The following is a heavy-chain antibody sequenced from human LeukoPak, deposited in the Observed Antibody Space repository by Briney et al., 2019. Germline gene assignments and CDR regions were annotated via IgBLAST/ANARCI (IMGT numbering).Heavy chain of an antibody. CDR3: ARGVVTDDYYMDV. CDR1: GGSITSGRYY. V-gene: IGHV4-61*02. Sequence: SETLSLTCSVSGGSITSGRYYWTWIRQPAGKGLEWIGRLYTNDNTNYDPSLESRVSISVETSKSQFYLQLTSVTAADTAVYFCARGVVTDDYYMDVWGKGITVIVSS. J-gene: IGHJ6*03. D-gene: IGHD2-21*02. CDR2: LYTNDNT.